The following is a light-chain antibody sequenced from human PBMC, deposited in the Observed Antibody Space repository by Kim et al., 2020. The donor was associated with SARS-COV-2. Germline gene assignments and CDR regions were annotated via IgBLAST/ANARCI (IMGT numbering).Light chain of an antibody. Sequence: PWQSVTISCSGTSNDVGDNKFVSWYQQHPGKAPKVLIYEVTQRPSGVPDRFSGSKSGNTASLTVSGLQPQDEADYYCSSYAGSRFVFGTGTQLTVL. J-gene: IGLJ1*01. CDR1: SNDVGDNKF. CDR3: SSYAGSRFV. CDR2: EVT. V-gene: IGLV2-8*01.